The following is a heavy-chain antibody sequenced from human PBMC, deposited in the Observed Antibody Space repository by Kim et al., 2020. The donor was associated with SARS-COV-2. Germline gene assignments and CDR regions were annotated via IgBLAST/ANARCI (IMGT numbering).Heavy chain of an antibody. D-gene: IGHD2-21*01. J-gene: IGHJ4*02. Sequence: SVKVSCKASGGTFSSYAISWVRQAPGQGLEWMGGIIPIFGTANYAQKFQGRVTITADESTSTAYMELSSLRSEDTAVYYCARDSWGPSYCGGDCLGYWGQGTLVTVSS. V-gene: IGHV1-69*13. CDR1: GGTFSSYA. CDR3: ARDSWGPSYCGGDCLGY. CDR2: IIPIFGTA.